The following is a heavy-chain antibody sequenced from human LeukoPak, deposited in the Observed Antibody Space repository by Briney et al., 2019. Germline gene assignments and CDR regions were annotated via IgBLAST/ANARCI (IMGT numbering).Heavy chain of an antibody. D-gene: IGHD3-16*01. CDR3: ARDPHRGGDFDY. CDR1: GFTFSSYW. Sequence: GGSLRLSCGASGFTFSSYWMNWVRQAPGKGLEWVANIKPDGGETYYVDSVKGRFTISRDNAKNSLCLQMNNLRAEDTAVYYCARDPHRGGDFDYWGQGTLVTVSS. J-gene: IGHJ4*02. V-gene: IGHV3-7*01. CDR2: IKPDGGET.